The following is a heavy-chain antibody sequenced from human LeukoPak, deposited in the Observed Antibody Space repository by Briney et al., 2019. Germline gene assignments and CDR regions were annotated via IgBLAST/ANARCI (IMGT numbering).Heavy chain of an antibody. V-gene: IGHV4-59*11. CDR3: ARGRSWYYYGSGSYPVGAFDI. CDR2: VYFTGRT. Sequence: SETLSLTCSVSGASIGRHYWSWIRKTPGKGLEWIGYVYFTGRTHYNPSLKSRATISVDMLNKEFSLTLTSVTAADTAVHFCARGRSWYYYGSGSYPVGAFDIWGQGTMVTVSS. J-gene: IGHJ3*02. CDR1: GASIGRHY. D-gene: IGHD3-10*01.